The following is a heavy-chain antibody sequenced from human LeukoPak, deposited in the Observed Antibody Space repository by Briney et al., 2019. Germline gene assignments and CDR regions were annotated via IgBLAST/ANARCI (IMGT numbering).Heavy chain of an antibody. CDR3: ARESYYYDSSGYQRSLPGDY. CDR2: ISYDGSND. CDR1: GFTFSDYG. Sequence: GGSLRLSCAASGFTFSDYGMHWVRQAPGKGLEWVAVISYDGSNDYYADSVKGRFTISRDNSKNTLYLQLNSLRAEDTAVYHCARESYYYDSSGYQRSLPGDYWGQGTLVTVSS. D-gene: IGHD3-22*01. V-gene: IGHV3-30*03. J-gene: IGHJ4*02.